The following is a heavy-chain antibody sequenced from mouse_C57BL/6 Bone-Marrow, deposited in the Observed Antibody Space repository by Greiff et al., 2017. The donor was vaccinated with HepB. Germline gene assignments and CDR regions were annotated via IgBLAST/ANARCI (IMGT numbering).Heavy chain of an antibody. CDR1: GYTFTSYW. J-gene: IGHJ1*03. V-gene: IGHV1-64*01. CDR3: ATHYGSSFTWYFDV. D-gene: IGHD1-1*01. CDR2: IHPNSGST. Sequence: QVQLQQSGAELVKPGASVKLSCKASGYTFTSYWMHWVKQRPGQGLEWIGMIHPNSGSTNYNEKFKSKATLTVDKSSSTAYMQLSSLTSEDSAVYYCATHYGSSFTWYFDVWGTGTTVTVSS.